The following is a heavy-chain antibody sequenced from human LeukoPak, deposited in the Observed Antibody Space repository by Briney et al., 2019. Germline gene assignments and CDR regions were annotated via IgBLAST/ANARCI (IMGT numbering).Heavy chain of an antibody. V-gene: IGHV4-30-4*08. CDR2: IYHSGST. Sequence: SQTLSLTCTVSGGSISSGDYYWSWIRQPPGKGLEWIGYIYHSGSTYYNPSLKSRVTISVDTSKNQFSLKLSSVTAADTAVYYCARAPVGATRYFDYWGQGTLVTVSS. J-gene: IGHJ4*02. CDR1: GGSISSGDYY. D-gene: IGHD1-26*01. CDR3: ARAPVGATRYFDY.